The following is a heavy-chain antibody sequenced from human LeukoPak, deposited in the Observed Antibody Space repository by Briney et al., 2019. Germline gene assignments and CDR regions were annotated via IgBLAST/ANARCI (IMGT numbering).Heavy chain of an antibody. CDR1: GGSFSGYY. V-gene: IGHV4-34*01. J-gene: IGHJ4*02. CDR3: ARGTMVRGAIIVRPFDY. CDR2: INHSGST. D-gene: IGHD3-10*01. Sequence: SETLSLTCAVYGGSFSGYYWSWIRQPPGKGLEWIGEINHSGSTNYNPSLKSRVTISVDTSKNQFSLKLSSVTAADTAVYYCARGTMVRGAIIVRPFDYWGQGTLVTVSS.